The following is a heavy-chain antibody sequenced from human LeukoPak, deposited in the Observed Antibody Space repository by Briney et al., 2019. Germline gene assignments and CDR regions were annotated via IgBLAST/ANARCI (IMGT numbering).Heavy chain of an antibody. CDR1: GGSISSYS. V-gene: IGHV4-4*07. J-gene: IGHJ4*02. CDR3: ARGGYYDSKLFDY. Sequence: PSETLSLTCTVSGGSISSYSWSWIRQPAGRGLEWIGRIYTSGSTTYNPSLKSRVTMPVDTSKNQFSLKMNSVAAADTAVYYCARGGYYDSKLFDYWGQGTLVTVSS. D-gene: IGHD3-22*01. CDR2: IYTSGST.